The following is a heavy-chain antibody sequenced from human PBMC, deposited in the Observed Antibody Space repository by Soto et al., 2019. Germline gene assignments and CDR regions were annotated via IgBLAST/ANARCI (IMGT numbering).Heavy chain of an antibody. CDR3: AKVYSSSPRGNVYFDY. J-gene: IGHJ4*02. CDR1: GFTFSSYA. V-gene: IGHV3-23*01. Sequence: GGSLRLSCAASGFTFSSYAMSWVRQAPGKGLEWVSAISGSGGSTYYADSVKGRFTISRDNSKNTLYLQMNSLRAEDTAVYYCAKVYSSSPRGNVYFDYWGQGTLVTSPQ. CDR2: ISGSGGST. D-gene: IGHD6-6*01.